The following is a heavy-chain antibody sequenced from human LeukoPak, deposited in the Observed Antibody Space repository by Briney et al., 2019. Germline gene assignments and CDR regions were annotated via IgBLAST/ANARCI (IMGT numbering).Heavy chain of an antibody. Sequence: GGSPRLSCAASGFTFSSYSMNWVRQAPGKGLEWVSSISSSSYIYYADSVKGRFTISRDNAKNSLYLQMNSLRAEDTAVYYCARETAARMDCWGQGTLVTVSS. CDR1: GFTFSSYS. J-gene: IGHJ4*02. V-gene: IGHV3-21*01. CDR2: ISSSSYI. CDR3: ARETAARMDC. D-gene: IGHD2-2*01.